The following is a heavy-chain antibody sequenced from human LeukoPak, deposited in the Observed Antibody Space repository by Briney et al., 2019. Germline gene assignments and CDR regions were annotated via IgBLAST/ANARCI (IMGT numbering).Heavy chain of an antibody. V-gene: IGHV3-21*01. Sequence: GGSLRLSCAASGFTFSSYSMNWVRQAPGKGLEWVSCISTSSSYIYYADSVKGRFTISRDNAKNSLYLQMNSLRAEDTAVYYCAELGITMIGGVWGKGTTVTISS. D-gene: IGHD3-10*02. CDR3: AELGITMIGGV. CDR2: ISTSSSYI. CDR1: GFTFSSYS. J-gene: IGHJ6*04.